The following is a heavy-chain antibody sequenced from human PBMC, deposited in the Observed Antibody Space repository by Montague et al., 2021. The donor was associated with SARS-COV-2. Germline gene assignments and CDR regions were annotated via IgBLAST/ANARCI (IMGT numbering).Heavy chain of an antibody. CDR2: IYGXDEK. CDR3: AHRFAGFFDY. CDR1: GFSLNTPEVA. V-gene: IGHV2-5*05. J-gene: IGHJ4*02. Sequence: PALVTPTQTLTLTCTFSGFSLNTPEVAVGWIRQPQGKALGWLALIYGXDEKRYGPSLQSRLTITRDTSKSQVVLTMTNMDPVDTATYFCAHRFAGFFDYWGQGILVTVSS.